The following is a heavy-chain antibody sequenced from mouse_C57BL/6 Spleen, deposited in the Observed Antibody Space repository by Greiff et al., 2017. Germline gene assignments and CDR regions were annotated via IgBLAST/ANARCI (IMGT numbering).Heavy chain of an antibody. D-gene: IGHD1-1*01. CDR3: TRLLRSY. J-gene: IGHJ2*01. Sequence: VQLQQSGAELVWPGASVKLSCTASGFNIKDDYMHWVKQRPEQGLEWIGWIDPENGDTEYASKFQGKATITADTSSNTAYLQLSSLTSEDTAVYYCTRLLRSYWGQGTTLTVSS. V-gene: IGHV14-4*01. CDR2: IDPENGDT. CDR1: GFNIKDDY.